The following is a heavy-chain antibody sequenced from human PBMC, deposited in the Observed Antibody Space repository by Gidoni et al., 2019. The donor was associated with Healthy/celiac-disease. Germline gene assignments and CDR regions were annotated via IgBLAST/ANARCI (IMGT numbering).Heavy chain of an antibody. D-gene: IGHD2-15*01. Sequence: VPLVQSGAVVKKPGASVKVSFKASGYTFTDYYMHWVRQAPGQGLEWMGWINPNSGGTNYAQKFQGWVTMTRDTSISTAYMELSRLRSDDTAVYYCAREEVTVVTPFYYYYYGMDVWGQVTTVTVSS. CDR2: INPNSGGT. V-gene: IGHV1-2*04. CDR3: AREEVTVVTPFYYYYYGMDV. J-gene: IGHJ6*02. CDR1: GYTFTDYY.